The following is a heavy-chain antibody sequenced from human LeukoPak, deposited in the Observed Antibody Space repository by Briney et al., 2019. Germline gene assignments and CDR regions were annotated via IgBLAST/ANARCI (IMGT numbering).Heavy chain of an antibody. CDR1: GGSISSSSYY. CDR3: ARHAYSSGWYKLGPNDAFDI. CDR2: IYYSGST. V-gene: IGHV4-39*01. J-gene: IGHJ3*02. D-gene: IGHD6-19*01. Sequence: SETLSLTRTVSGGSISSSSYYWGWIRQPPGKGLEWIGSIYYSGSTYYNPSLKSRVTISVDTSKNQFSLKLSSVTAADTAVYYCARHAYSSGWYKLGPNDAFDIWGQGTMVTVSS.